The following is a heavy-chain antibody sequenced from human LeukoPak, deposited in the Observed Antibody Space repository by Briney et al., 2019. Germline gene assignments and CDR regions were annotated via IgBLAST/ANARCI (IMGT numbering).Heavy chain of an antibody. CDR2: IWYDGSNK. V-gene: IGHV3-33*01. D-gene: IGHD5-12*01. Sequence: GGSLRLSCAASGFTFSSNGMHWVRQAPGKGLEWVTVIWYDGSNKYYADSVKGRFTISRDNSKNTLYLQMNILRAEDTAVYYCARDRDYDYLDYWGQGTLVTVSS. CDR1: GFTFSSNG. J-gene: IGHJ4*02. CDR3: ARDRDYDYLDY.